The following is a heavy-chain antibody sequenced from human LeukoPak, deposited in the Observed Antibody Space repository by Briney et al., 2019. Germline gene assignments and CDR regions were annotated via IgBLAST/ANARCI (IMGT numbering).Heavy chain of an antibody. Sequence: PGGSLRLSCAAPRFSLSNYVICSGREAPGKGVEWVSDIFNSGDDTYYAASVKGRFTVSRENSKSTLYLQMSSLRAEDTAVYYCVRDQWDYWGQGSLVTVSS. J-gene: IGHJ4*02. D-gene: IGHD2-8*01. CDR1: RFSLSNYV. V-gene: IGHV3-23*01. CDR2: IFNSGDDT. CDR3: VRDQWDY.